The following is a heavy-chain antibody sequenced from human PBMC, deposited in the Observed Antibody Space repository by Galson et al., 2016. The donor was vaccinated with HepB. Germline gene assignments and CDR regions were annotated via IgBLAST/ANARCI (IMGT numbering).Heavy chain of an antibody. V-gene: IGHV1-18*04. CDR2: ISAYNAYT. J-gene: IGHJ4*02. CDR3: ARPTYYYGSGSWYFFDY. Sequence: SVKVSCKASGGTLSSYGIIWVRQAPGQGLEWMGWISAYNAYTNYAQNLQGRVTMTIDTSTSTAYMELRSLRSDDTAVYYCARPTYYYGSGSWYFFDYWGQGTLVTVSS. D-gene: IGHD3-10*01. CDR1: GGTLSSYG.